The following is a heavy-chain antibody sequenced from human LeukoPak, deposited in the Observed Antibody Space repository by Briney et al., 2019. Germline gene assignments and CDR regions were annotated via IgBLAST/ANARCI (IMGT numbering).Heavy chain of an antibody. Sequence: SETLSLTCAVYGESFSTYYWSWIRQPPGKGLEWIGEINHSGNTNYNPSLKSRLTISVDTSKNQFSLKLSSLTASAKAVYYCARVDGDGYNIPDYWSQGTLVTVSS. CDR3: ARVDGDGYNIPDY. J-gene: IGHJ4*02. CDR2: INHSGNT. V-gene: IGHV4-34*01. CDR1: GESFSTYY. D-gene: IGHD5-24*01.